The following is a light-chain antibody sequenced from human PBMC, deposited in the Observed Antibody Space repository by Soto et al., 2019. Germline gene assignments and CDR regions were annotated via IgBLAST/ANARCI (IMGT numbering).Light chain of an antibody. J-gene: IGKJ5*01. Sequence: EIVRTQPPATLSVSPGERATLSCRASQSVRIKLAWYQQKPGQAPRLLIYDTSTRATGIPARFSGSGSGTECTLTISSLQSEDFAVYYCQQYNNWPTITFGQGTRLEIK. CDR3: QQYNNWPTIT. CDR1: QSVRIK. V-gene: IGKV3-15*01. CDR2: DTS.